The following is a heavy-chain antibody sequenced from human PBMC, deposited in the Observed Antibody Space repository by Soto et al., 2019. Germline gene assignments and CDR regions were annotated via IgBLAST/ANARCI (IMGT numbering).Heavy chain of an antibody. CDR1: GFTSSSYW. Sequence: LRLSCAASGFTSSSYWMSWIRQAPGKGLEWVANIKQDGSEKYYVDSVKGRFTISRDNAKNSLYLQMNSLRAEDTAVYYCARGDPVGYCSGGSCYSDGMDVWGQGTTVTVSS. CDR2: IKQDGSEK. CDR3: ARGDPVGYCSGGSCYSDGMDV. V-gene: IGHV3-7*01. J-gene: IGHJ6*02. D-gene: IGHD2-15*01.